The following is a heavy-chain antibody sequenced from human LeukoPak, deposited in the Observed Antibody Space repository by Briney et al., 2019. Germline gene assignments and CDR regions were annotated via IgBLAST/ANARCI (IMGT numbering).Heavy chain of an antibody. CDR2: ISADGGTT. J-gene: IGHJ4*02. V-gene: IGHV3-43*02. CDR3: AGYNWNYYFDY. CDR1: GFTFSSYA. Sequence: GGSLRLSCAASGFTFSSYAMSWVRQAPGKGLEWVSLISADGGTTYYADSVKGRFTISRDNGKNSLYLQMNSLRTEDTALYYCAGYNWNYYFDYWGQGTLVTVSS. D-gene: IGHD1-7*01.